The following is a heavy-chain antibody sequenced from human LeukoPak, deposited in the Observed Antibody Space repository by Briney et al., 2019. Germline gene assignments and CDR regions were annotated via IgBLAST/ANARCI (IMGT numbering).Heavy chain of an antibody. V-gene: IGHV3-15*01. Sequence: GGSLRLSCAASGFTVTDFWMIWVRQAPGRGLEWVGHIRTKSEGATTQYAAPVKGRFTVSRDDSKNTVYLQMDSLQSDDTAVYYCVKRWFDPWGQGALVTVSS. J-gene: IGHJ5*02. CDR3: VKRWFDP. CDR2: IRTKSEGATT. CDR1: GFTVTDFW.